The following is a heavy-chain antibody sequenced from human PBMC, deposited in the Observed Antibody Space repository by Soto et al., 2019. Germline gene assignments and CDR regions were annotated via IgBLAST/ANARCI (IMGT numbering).Heavy chain of an antibody. Sequence: QVQLVQSGAEVKKPGSSVKVSCKASGGTFSSYAISWVRQAPGQGLEWMGGIIPIFGTANYAQKFQGRVTITADESTSTAYMELSSLRSEDTAVYYCATQRRGIYWSGGSCYADYWGQGTLVTVSS. CDR1: GGTFSSYA. V-gene: IGHV1-69*12. D-gene: IGHD2-15*01. CDR2: IIPIFGTA. J-gene: IGHJ4*02. CDR3: ATQRRGIYWSGGSCYADY.